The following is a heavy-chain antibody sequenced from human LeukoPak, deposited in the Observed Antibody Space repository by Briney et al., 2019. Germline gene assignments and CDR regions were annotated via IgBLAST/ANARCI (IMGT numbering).Heavy chain of an antibody. CDR3: ARGGSGDYSNDAFDI. J-gene: IGHJ3*02. CDR2: INYSGST. CDR1: GGSISSGGYY. D-gene: IGHD4-17*01. V-gene: IGHV4-31*03. Sequence: PSQTLSLTCTVSGGSISSGGYYWSWIRQPPGKGLEWIGEINYSGSTNLKSSLKSRVTISVDTSKNQFSLKLSSVTAADTAVYYCARGGSGDYSNDAFDIWGQGTMVTVSS.